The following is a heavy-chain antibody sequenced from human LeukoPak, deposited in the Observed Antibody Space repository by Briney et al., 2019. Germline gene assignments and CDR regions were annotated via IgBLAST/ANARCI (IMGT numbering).Heavy chain of an antibody. D-gene: IGHD6-19*01. J-gene: IGHJ4*02. Sequence: GASVKVSCKASGYTFTGYYMHWVRQAPGQGLEWMGRINPNSGGTNYAQKFQGRVTMTRDTSISTAYMELSRLRSDDTAVYYCVREYGYSSGWYFYWGQGTLVTVSS. CDR3: VREYGYSSGWYFY. CDR1: GYTFTGYY. CDR2: INPNSGGT. V-gene: IGHV1-2*06.